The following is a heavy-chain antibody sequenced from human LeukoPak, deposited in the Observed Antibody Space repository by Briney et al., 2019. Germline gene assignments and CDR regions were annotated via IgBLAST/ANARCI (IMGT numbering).Heavy chain of an antibody. CDR1: GFTFSSYA. V-gene: IGHV3-30-3*02. CDR2: ISYDGSNK. D-gene: IGHD4-17*01. CDR3: AKRQNGDFDY. Sequence: GGSLRLSCAASGFTFSSYAMHWVRQAPGKGLEWVAVISYDGSNKYYADSVKGRFTISRDNSKNTLYLQMNSLRAEDTAVYYCAKRQNGDFDYWGQGTLVTVSS. J-gene: IGHJ4*02.